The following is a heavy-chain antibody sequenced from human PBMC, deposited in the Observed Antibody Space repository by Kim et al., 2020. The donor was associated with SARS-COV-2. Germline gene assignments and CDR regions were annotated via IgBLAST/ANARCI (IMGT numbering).Heavy chain of an antibody. CDR3: VREHNYAFDI. Sequence: IISYSDSVKGRFTISRDNAENSLYLQMNGLRAGDTALYYCVREHNYAFDIWGQGTMVTVSS. CDR2: II. V-gene: IGHV3-48*03. J-gene: IGHJ3*02.